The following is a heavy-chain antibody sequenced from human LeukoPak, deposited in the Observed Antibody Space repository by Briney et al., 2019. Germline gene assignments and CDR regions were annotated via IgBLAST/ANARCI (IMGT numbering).Heavy chain of an antibody. CDR2: ISSSSSYI. Sequence: PGGSLRLSCAASGFTFSSYSMNWVRQAPGKGLEWVSSISSSSSYIYYADSVKGRFTISRDNAKNSLYLQMNSLRAEDTAVYYCATDDYSYGQPYHFDYWGQGTLVTVSS. CDR1: GFTFSSYS. D-gene: IGHD5-18*01. J-gene: IGHJ4*02. CDR3: ATDDYSYGQPYHFDY. V-gene: IGHV3-21*01.